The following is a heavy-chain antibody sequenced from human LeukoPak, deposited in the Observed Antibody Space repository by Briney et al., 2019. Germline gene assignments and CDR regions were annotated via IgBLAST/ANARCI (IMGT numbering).Heavy chain of an antibody. Sequence: SETLSLTCTVSGGSISSSSYYWGWIRQPPGKGLEWIGSIYYSGSTNYNPSLKSRVTISVDTSKNQFSLKLSSVTAADTAVYYCARALPWVAGGWFDPWGQGTLVTVSS. CDR1: GGSISSSSYY. CDR2: IYYSGST. CDR3: ARALPWVAGGWFDP. J-gene: IGHJ5*02. V-gene: IGHV4-39*07. D-gene: IGHD2-15*01.